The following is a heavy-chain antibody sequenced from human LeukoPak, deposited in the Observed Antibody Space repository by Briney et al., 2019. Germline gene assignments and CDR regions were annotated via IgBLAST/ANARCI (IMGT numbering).Heavy chain of an antibody. J-gene: IGHJ4*02. D-gene: IGHD6-13*01. Sequence: AGGSLRLSCAASGFTFSSYGMHWVRQAPGKGLEWVAVIWYDGSNKYYADSVKGRFTISRDNSKNTLYLQMNSLRAEDTAVYYCAKDQHSSSWFDNWGQGTLVTVSS. CDR2: IWYDGSNK. CDR3: AKDQHSSSWFDN. CDR1: GFTFSSYG. V-gene: IGHV3-33*06.